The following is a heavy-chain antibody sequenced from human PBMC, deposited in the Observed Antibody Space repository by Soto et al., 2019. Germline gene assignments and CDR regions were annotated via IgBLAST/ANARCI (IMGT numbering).Heavy chain of an antibody. CDR2: TSAYNANT. D-gene: IGHD3-10*01. CDR1: GYTFTSYG. V-gene: IGHV1-18*01. CDR3: ARSSMVRDLLFAY. Sequence: QVQLVQSGAEVKKPGASVKVSCKASGYTFTSYGISWVRQAPGQGLEWMEWTSAYNANTNYAQKLQGRVTMTTDTSTRTAFMELGSLTSDDTAVYYCARSSMVRDLLFAYWGQGTLVTVSS. J-gene: IGHJ4*02.